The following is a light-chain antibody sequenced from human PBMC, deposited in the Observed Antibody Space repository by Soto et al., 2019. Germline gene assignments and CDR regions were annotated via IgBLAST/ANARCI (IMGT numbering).Light chain of an antibody. V-gene: IGKV2-30*01. CDR2: KVS. CDR1: QSLVNSDGNTY. CDR3: MQGSHWPRT. J-gene: IGKJ1*01. Sequence: EVVMTQSPLSLPVTLGQPASISCRSSQSLVNSDGNTYLNWFHQRPGQSPRRLIYKVSNRDSGVPDRFSGSGSGTDFTLRTSRVEAEDVGVYYCMQGSHWPRTFGQGTTVEIK.